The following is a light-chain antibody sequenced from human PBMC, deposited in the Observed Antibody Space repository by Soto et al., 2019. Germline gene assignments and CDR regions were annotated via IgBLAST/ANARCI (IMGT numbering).Light chain of an antibody. V-gene: IGKV3-15*01. CDR3: QQYNNLPWT. Sequence: EIVMTQSPATLSVSPGERATLSCRASQSVSSNLAWYQHKPGQAPRLLIYGASTRAAGIPARFSGSGSGTDFTLTISSLQSEDFAVYYCQQYNNLPWTFSQGTKVEIK. J-gene: IGKJ1*01. CDR1: QSVSSN. CDR2: GAS.